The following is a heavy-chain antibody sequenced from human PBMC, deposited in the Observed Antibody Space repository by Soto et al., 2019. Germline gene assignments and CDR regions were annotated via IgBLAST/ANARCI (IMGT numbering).Heavy chain of an antibody. Sequence: SQTLSLTCAISGDSVSSSSAAWNWIRQSPSRGLEWLGRTYYRSKWYNDYAVSVKSRITINPDTSKNQFSLQLDSVTPEDTAVYYCARAVPMVRGVDYYYGMDVWGQGTTVTVSS. J-gene: IGHJ6*02. CDR3: ARAVPMVRGVDYYYGMDV. D-gene: IGHD3-10*01. CDR2: TYYRSKWYN. V-gene: IGHV6-1*01. CDR1: GDSVSSSSAA.